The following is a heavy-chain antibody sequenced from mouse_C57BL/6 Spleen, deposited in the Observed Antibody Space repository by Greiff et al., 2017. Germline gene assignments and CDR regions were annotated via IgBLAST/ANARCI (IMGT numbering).Heavy chain of an antibody. CDR2: IDPSDSYT. Sequence: QVQLQQPGAELVMPGASVKLSCKASGYTFTSYWMHWVKQRPGQGLEWIGEIDPSDSYTNYNQKFKGKSTLTVDKSSSTAYMQLSSLTSEDSAVYYCARLSSVSYYFDYWGQGTTLTVSS. D-gene: IGHD3-1*01. V-gene: IGHV1-69*01. CDR3: ARLSSVSYYFDY. CDR1: GYTFTSYW. J-gene: IGHJ2*01.